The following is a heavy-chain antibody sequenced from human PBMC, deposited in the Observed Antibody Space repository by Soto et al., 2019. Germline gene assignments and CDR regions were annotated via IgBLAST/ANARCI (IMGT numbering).Heavy chain of an antibody. D-gene: IGHD5-18*01. CDR2: IKQDGSEK. Sequence: GGSLRLSCAASGFTFSSYWMSWVRQAPGKGLEWVANIKQDGSEKYYVDSVKGRFTISRDNAKNSLYLQMNSLRAEDTAVYYCARLEERGYSYGYPSDYWGQGTLVTVSS. V-gene: IGHV3-7*01. CDR3: ARLEERGYSYGYPSDY. CDR1: GFTFSSYW. J-gene: IGHJ4*02.